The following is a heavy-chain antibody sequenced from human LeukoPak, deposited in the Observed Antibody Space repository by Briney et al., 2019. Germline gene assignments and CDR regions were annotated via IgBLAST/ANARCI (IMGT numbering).Heavy chain of an antibody. D-gene: IGHD3-9*01. CDR2: IKTDGSEK. CDR3: ARDYTGYFP. Sequence: HPGRSLRLSCEASGFTFSSYWRSWVRQAPGKGLEWVANIKTDGSEKYYVDSVKGRFTISRDNAKNSLYLQMNSLRAEDTAVYYCARDYTGYFPWGQGTLVIVSS. J-gene: IGHJ5*02. V-gene: IGHV3-7*03. CDR1: GFTFSSYW.